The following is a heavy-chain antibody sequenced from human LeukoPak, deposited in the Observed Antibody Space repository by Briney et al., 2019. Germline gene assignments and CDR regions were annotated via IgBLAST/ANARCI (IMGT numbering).Heavy chain of an antibody. D-gene: IGHD3-3*01. J-gene: IGHJ3*02. CDR3: ARQKYMEWLHDAFDI. CDR2: IYHSGST. V-gene: IGHV4-38-2*01. CDR1: GGSFSGYY. Sequence: PSETLSLTCAVYGGSFSGYYWGWIRQPPGKGLEWIGSIYHSGSTYYNPSLKSRVTISVDTSKNQFSLKLSSVTAADTAVYYCARQKYMEWLHDAFDIWGQGTMVTVSS.